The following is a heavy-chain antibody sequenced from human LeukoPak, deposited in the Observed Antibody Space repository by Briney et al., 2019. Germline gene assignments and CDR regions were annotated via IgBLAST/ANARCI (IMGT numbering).Heavy chain of an antibody. V-gene: IGHV4-39*07. CDR1: GGSISSSSYY. CDR2: IYYSGST. Sequence: PSETLSLTCTASGGSISSSSYYWGWIRQPPGKGLEWIGSIYYSGSTYYNPSLKSRVTISVDTSKNQFSLKLSSVTAADTAVYYCARDTDIVVVPAAIPGGFDYWGQGTLVTVSS. J-gene: IGHJ4*02. CDR3: ARDTDIVVVPAAIPGGFDY. D-gene: IGHD2-2*02.